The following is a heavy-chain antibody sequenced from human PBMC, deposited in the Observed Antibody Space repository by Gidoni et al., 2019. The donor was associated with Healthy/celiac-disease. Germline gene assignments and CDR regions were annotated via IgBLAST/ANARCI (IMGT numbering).Heavy chain of an antibody. CDR1: GFTFSSYA. CDR3: GGYLDAFDI. Sequence: EVQLLESGGGLVQPGGSLRLSCAASGFTFSSYAMSWVRQAPGKGLEWFAAISGSGGSTYYADSVKGRFTISRENSKNTLYLQMNSLRAEDTAVYYCGGYLDAFDIWGQGTMVTVSS. V-gene: IGHV3-23*01. D-gene: IGHD3-22*01. CDR2: ISGSGGST. J-gene: IGHJ3*02.